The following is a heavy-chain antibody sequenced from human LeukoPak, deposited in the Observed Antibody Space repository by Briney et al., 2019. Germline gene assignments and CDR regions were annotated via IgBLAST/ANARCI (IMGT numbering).Heavy chain of an antibody. CDR3: ARAIVDTAMVNVRDYDYYYGMDV. J-gene: IGHJ6*02. D-gene: IGHD5-18*01. CDR2: IYSGGST. V-gene: IGHV3-53*04. Sequence: GGPLRLSCAASRFTVSSNYMSWVRQAPGKGLEWVSVIYSGGSTYYADSVKGRFTISRHNSKNTLYLQMNSLRAEDTAVYYCARAIVDTAMVNVRDYDYYYGMDVWGQGTTVTVSS. CDR1: RFTVSSNY.